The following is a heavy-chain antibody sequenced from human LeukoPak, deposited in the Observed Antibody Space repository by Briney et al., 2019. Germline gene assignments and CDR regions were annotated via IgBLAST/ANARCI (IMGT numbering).Heavy chain of an antibody. CDR2: IHCSGSS. V-gene: IGHV4-59*03. CDR3: ALAPNSNWFDF. J-gene: IGHJ5*01. Sequence: SETLSLTCTVSGGSISSYYWSWIRQSPDKGLEWIGNIHCSGSSVYNPSLKSRATISIDTSRRQFFLKLNSVTAADTAIYFCALAPNSNWFDFWGPGTLVTVSS. CDR1: GGSISSYY. D-gene: IGHD2-8*01.